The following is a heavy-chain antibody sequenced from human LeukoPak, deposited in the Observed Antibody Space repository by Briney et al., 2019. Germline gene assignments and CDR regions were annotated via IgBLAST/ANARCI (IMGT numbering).Heavy chain of an antibody. CDR3: ARVPGDYGLDY. D-gene: IGHD4-17*01. Sequence: SETLSLTCTVSGGSISSYYWSWIRQPPGKEQEGIGYIYYSRSTNYNPSLKSQVTISVDTSKNQFSLKLSSVTAADTAVYYCARVPGDYGLDYWGQGTLVTVSS. V-gene: IGHV4-59*01. CDR2: IYYSRST. J-gene: IGHJ4*02. CDR1: GGSISSYY.